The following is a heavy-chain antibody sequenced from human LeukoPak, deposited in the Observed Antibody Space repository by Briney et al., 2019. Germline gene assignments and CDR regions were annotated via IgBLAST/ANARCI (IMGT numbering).Heavy chain of an antibody. Sequence: SETLSLTCTVSGGSISSYYWSWIRQPAGKGLEWIGRIYTSGSTNYNPSLKSRVTMLVDTSKNQFSLKLSSVTAADTAVYYCARFLGGGSVRAFDIWGQGTMVTVSS. J-gene: IGHJ3*02. CDR3: ARFLGGGSVRAFDI. V-gene: IGHV4-4*07. CDR2: IYTSGST. CDR1: GGSISSYY. D-gene: IGHD2-15*01.